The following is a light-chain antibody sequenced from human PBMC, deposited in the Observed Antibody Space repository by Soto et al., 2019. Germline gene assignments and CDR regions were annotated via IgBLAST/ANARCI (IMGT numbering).Light chain of an antibody. J-gene: IGLJ1*01. CDR3: GSCTITNSLSYV. Sequence: QSALTQPASVSGSPGQSVTISCTGTSGDIDYNFVSWYQHHPDKAPNLIISEVTRRPSGISDRFSGSKSGDTASLTISRLQTEDEAIYYCGSCTITNSLSYVFGTGTKLTVL. CDR2: EVT. V-gene: IGLV2-14*01. CDR1: SGDIDYNF.